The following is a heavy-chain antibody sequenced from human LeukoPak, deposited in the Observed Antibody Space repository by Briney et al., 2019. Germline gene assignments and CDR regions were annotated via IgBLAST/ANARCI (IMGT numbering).Heavy chain of an antibody. Sequence: GGSLRLSCAASGFTFSNQGMHWVRQAPGKGLEWLTFISYDGVHKHYADSVRGRFTISRDNSKYTLHLQMNSLRVEDTAIYYCAAERGTAFDIWGQGTMVTVSS. V-gene: IGHV3-30*03. CDR1: GFTFSNQG. J-gene: IGHJ3*02. D-gene: IGHD3-16*01. CDR3: AAERGTAFDI. CDR2: ISYDGVHK.